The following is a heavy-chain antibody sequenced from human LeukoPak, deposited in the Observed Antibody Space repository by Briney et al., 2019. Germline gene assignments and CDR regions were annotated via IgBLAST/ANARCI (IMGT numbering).Heavy chain of an antibody. V-gene: IGHV3-7*01. J-gene: IGHJ4*02. Sequence: GSLGLSCAASGFTFSSYWMSWVRQAPGKGLEWVANIKQDGSEKYYVDSVKGRFTISRDNAKNSLYLQMNSLRAEDTAVYYCARWRDYDSSGYKYYFDYWGQGTLVTVSS. D-gene: IGHD3-22*01. CDR1: GFTFSSYW. CDR2: IKQDGSEK. CDR3: ARWRDYDSSGYKYYFDY.